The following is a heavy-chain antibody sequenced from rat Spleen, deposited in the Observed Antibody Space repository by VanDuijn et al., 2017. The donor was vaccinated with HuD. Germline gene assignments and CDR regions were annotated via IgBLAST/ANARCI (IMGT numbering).Heavy chain of an antibody. CDR3: TRYYEGYVMDA. CDR2: INWGGSST. Sequence: EVQLVESDGGLVQPGRSLKLSCAASGFTFDDYGMAWVRQAPKNGLEWVASINWGGSSTYYPDNVKGRFTISRDNAKNALYLQMNNLRSEDTAIYYCTRYYEGYVMDAWGQGASVTVSS. D-gene: IGHD1-12*01. J-gene: IGHJ4*01. CDR1: GFTFDDYG. V-gene: IGHV5-29*01.